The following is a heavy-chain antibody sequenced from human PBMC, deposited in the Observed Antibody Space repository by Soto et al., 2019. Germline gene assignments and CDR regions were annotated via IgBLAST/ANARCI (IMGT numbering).Heavy chain of an antibody. V-gene: IGHV1-46*03. CDR3: ARDKVEIPYYFCGLDV. D-gene: IGHD2-15*01. CDR2: TSPSGDKT. J-gene: IGHJ6*02. Sequence: QVQLLQSGAEVKKPGASVKISCKTSGYTFSNYYIHWVRQAPGQGLEWMGITSPSGDKTTYAQKFHGRVTMTRDTYTSTVYMEMTSLRSEDTAIYYCARDKVEIPYYFCGLDVWGQGTAFTVSS. CDR1: GYTFSNYY.